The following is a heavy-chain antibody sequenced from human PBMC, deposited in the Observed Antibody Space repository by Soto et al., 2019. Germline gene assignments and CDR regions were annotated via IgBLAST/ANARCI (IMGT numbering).Heavy chain of an antibody. CDR1: GFTFSNYW. CDR2: IKQDGSEN. V-gene: IGHV3-7*01. D-gene: IGHD3-22*01. J-gene: IGHJ4*02. CDR3: ARDFGRLNRYYYDSSGYRFDY. Sequence: GGSLRLSCAASGFTFSNYWMSWVRQAPGKGLEWVANIKQDGSENYYVDSVKGRFTTSRDNTKNSFYLQMNSLRAEDTAVYYCARDFGRLNRYYYDSSGYRFDYWGQGTLVTVSS.